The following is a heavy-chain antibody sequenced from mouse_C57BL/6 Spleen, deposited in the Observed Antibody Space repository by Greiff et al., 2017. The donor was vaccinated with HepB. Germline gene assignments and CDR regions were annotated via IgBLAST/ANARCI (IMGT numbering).Heavy chain of an antibody. D-gene: IGHD1-1*01. Sequence: EVQGVESGAGLVKPGGSLKLSCAASGFTFSSYAMSWVRQTPEKRLEWVAYISSGGDYIYYADTVKGRFTISRDNARNTLYLQMSRLKSEDTAMYYCTSHYYGSSYYFDYWGQGTTLTVSS. CDR1: GFTFSSYA. V-gene: IGHV5-9-1*02. CDR3: TSHYYGSSYYFDY. J-gene: IGHJ2*01. CDR2: ISSGGDYI.